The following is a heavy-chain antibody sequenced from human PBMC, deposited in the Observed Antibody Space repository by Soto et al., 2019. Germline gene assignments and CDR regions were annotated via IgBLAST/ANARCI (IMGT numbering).Heavy chain of an antibody. Sequence: EVQLLESGGGLVQPGGSLRLSCAASGFTYESYAMSWVRQAPGKGLEWVSGINSGGTVAHYADSVEGRFAISRDNSKNTLSLEMNSLRVDDTGLYYCAISTGGFGGLFVVPSDYWGQGTLVTVSS. J-gene: IGHJ4*02. CDR1: GFTYESYA. CDR3: AISTGGFGGLFVVPSDY. CDR2: INSGGTVA. D-gene: IGHD3-16*01. V-gene: IGHV3-23*01.